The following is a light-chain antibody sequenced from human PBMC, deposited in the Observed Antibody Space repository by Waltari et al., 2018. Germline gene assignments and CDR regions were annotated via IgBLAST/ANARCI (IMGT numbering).Light chain of an antibody. J-gene: IGLJ2*01. CDR3: CSYVTGGTLV. Sequence: QSALTQPASVSGSPGQSITISCTGTSSDVGNYHRVSWYQKNPGKAPQLIIYEINMRPSGISNRFSGSKSGNTASQTISGLQAEDEADYYCCSYVTGGTLVFGGGTRLTVL. CDR1: SSDVGNYHR. V-gene: IGLV2-23*02. CDR2: EIN.